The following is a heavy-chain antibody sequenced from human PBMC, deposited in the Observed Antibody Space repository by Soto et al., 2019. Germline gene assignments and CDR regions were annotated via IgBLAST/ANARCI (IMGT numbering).Heavy chain of an antibody. CDR3: ARLEGLATISYYFDF. CDR1: DDTINIDKYY. V-gene: IGHV4-39*01. D-gene: IGHD3-9*01. Sequence: QLQLQESGPGPVKPSETLSLTCSVSDDTINIDKYYWGWIRQPPGKGLEWIGSIYYRGNAYYNPSLQTRVPISLDKSRSQFSLKLTSVTAADSAVYFCARLEGLATISYYFDFWGPGALVTVSS. J-gene: IGHJ4*02. CDR2: IYYRGNA.